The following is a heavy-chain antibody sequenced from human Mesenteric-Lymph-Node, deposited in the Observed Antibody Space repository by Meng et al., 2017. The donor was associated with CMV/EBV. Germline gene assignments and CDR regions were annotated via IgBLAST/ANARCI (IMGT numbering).Heavy chain of an antibody. J-gene: IGHJ6*02. CDR1: GGSVSSGSYY. V-gene: IGHV4-61*01. CDR3: ARAGVREVVPAAMSYYYYYGMDV. CDR2: IYYSGST. Sequence: SETLSLTCTVSGGSVSSGSYYWSWIRQPPGKGLEWIGYIYYSGSTNYNPSLKSRVTISVDTSKNQFSLKLSSVTAADTAVYYCARAGVREVVPAAMSYYYYYGMDVWGQGTTVTVSS. D-gene: IGHD2-2*01.